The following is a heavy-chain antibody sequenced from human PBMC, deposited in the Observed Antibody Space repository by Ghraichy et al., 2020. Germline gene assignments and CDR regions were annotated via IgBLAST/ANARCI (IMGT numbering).Heavy chain of an antibody. CDR3: AKGWYGDFLV. CDR2: IHHTGGS. Sequence: TLSLTCTVSGASMTDYYWTWIRQPPGKGLEWIGFIHHTGGSKYNPSLEGRVAISLDTSRGQFSLTVTSVTAADTAVYYCAKGWYGDFLVWGQGTLVNVSS. J-gene: IGHJ1*01. CDR1: GASMTDYY. V-gene: IGHV4-59*13. D-gene: IGHD3-10*01.